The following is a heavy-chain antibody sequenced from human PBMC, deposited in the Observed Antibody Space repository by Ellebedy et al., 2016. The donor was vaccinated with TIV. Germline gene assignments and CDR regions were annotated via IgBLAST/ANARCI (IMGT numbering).Heavy chain of an antibody. CDR3: ARGGPYIDTSGRAAYFFDY. CDR2: INTFNGNT. CDR1: GYTFTSYG. Sequence: ASVKVSCKASGYTFTSYGMHWVRQAPGQRLEWMGWINTFNGNTKYAQKVQGRVTMTTDTSTTTAYMELTSLRSDDTAMYYCARGGPYIDTSGRAAYFFDYWGQGTLVTVSS. J-gene: IGHJ4*02. V-gene: IGHV1-18*01. D-gene: IGHD3-22*01.